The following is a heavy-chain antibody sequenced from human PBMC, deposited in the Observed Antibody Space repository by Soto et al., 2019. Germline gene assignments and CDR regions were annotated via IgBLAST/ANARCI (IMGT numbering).Heavy chain of an antibody. V-gene: IGHV4-4*07. D-gene: IGHD3-16*01. CDR1: GVSISSYF. J-gene: IGHJ5*02. CDR2: IYAAERT. CDR3: ARDDGAWFDP. Sequence: QVQLQESGPGLVKPSEPLALTCTVSGVSISSYFWSWIRIRQPAGKGLEWIGRIYAAERTTYNPALQSRVTMELDTSKNQFSLRLASVTAADTAVYYCARDDGAWFDPWGQGTLVTVTS.